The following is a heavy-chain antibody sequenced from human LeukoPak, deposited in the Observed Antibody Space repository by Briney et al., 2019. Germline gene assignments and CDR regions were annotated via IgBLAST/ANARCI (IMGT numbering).Heavy chain of an antibody. V-gene: IGHV1-3*03. D-gene: IGHD2-2*01. CDR3: ARVPCSSTSCYHFDY. CDR1: GYTFIDYT. CDR2: INGGSGNT. J-gene: IGHJ4*02. Sequence: WASVKVSCKASGYTFIDYTMHWLRQAPGQRLDWMGWINGGSGNTKYSPEFQGRVTITADESTSTAYMELSSLRSEDTAVYYCARVPCSSTSCYHFDYWGQGTLVTVSS.